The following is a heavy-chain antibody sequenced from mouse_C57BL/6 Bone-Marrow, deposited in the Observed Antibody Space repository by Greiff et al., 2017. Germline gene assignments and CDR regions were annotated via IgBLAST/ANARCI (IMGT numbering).Heavy chain of an antibody. V-gene: IGHV1-52*01. CDR1: GYTFTSYW. CDR3: ARHCSSWNWYFDV. Sequence: VQLQQPGAELVRPGSSVKLSCKASGYTFTSYWMHWVKQRPIQGLEWIGNIDPSDSETHYNQKFKDKATLTVDKSYITAYMQLSSLTSEDSAVYYLARHCSSWNWYFDVWGTGTTVTVSS. CDR2: IDPSDSET. D-gene: IGHD1-1*01. J-gene: IGHJ1*03.